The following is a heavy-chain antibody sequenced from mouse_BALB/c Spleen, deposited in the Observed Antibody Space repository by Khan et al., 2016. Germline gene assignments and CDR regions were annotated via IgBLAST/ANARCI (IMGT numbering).Heavy chain of an antibody. CDR1: GFSLTSYG. Sequence: QVQLKQSGPSLVQPSQSLSISCTVSGFSLTSYGVHWVRQSPGKGLEWLGVIWRGGYTDYNTPFMSRLSITRDNSKSQVFFKMNRLQGDDTAIYYCAKEGGNWYFDVWGAGTTVTVSS. V-gene: IGHV2-5-1*01. CDR2: IWRGGYT. J-gene: IGHJ1*01. CDR3: AKEGGNWYFDV.